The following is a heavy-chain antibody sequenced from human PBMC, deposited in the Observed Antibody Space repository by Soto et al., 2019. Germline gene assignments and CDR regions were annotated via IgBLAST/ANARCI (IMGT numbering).Heavy chain of an antibody. J-gene: IGHJ4*02. CDR2: ISAYNGNT. Sequence: ASVKVSCKASGYTFTSYGISWVRQAPGQGLEWMGWISAYNGNTNYAQKLQGRVTMTTDTSTSTAYMELRSLRYDDTAVYYCASGTDFTIFGVVITLDYWGQGTLVTVSS. V-gene: IGHV1-18*01. CDR3: ASGTDFTIFGVVITLDY. CDR1: GYTFTSYG. D-gene: IGHD3-3*01.